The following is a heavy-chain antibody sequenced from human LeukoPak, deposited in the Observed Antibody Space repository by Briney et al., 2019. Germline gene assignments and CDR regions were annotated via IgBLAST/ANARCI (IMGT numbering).Heavy chain of an antibody. Sequence: PSQTLSLTCTVSGGSISSGGYYWSWIRQPPGKGLEWIGYIYHSGSTYYNPSLKSRVTISVDRSKNQFSLKLSSVTAADTAVYYCARALGHYDAFDIWGQGKMVTVSS. J-gene: IGHJ3*02. CDR1: GGSISSGGYY. CDR2: IYHSGST. D-gene: IGHD7-27*01. CDR3: ARALGHYDAFDI. V-gene: IGHV4-30-2*01.